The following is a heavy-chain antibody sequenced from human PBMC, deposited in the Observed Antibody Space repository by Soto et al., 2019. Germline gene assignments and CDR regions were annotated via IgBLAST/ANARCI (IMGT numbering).Heavy chain of an antibody. CDR3: ARGDDYYDSSGYYRSLGYFDY. CDR2: ISYDGSNK. D-gene: IGHD3-22*01. V-gene: IGHV3-30*03. CDR1: GFTFSTYG. J-gene: IGHJ4*02. Sequence: GSLRLSCAASGFTFSTYGMHWVRQAPGKGLEWVAGISYDGSNKHYADSVKGRLTISRDNAKNSLYLQMNSLRAEDTALYYCARGDDYYDSSGYYRSLGYFDYWGQGTLVTVSS.